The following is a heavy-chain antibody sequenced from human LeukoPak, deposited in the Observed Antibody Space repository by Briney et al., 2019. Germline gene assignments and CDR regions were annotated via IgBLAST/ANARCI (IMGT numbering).Heavy chain of an antibody. Sequence: ASVKVSCKASGYTFTGYYMHWVRQAPGQGLEWMGWINPNSGGTNYAQKFQGRVTMTRDTSISTAYMELSRLRSDDTAVYYCARDLSVVVVAATKEFDYWGQGTLVTVSS. CDR2: INPNSGGT. J-gene: IGHJ4*02. CDR1: GYTFTGYY. V-gene: IGHV1-2*02. D-gene: IGHD2-15*01. CDR3: ARDLSVVVVAATKEFDY.